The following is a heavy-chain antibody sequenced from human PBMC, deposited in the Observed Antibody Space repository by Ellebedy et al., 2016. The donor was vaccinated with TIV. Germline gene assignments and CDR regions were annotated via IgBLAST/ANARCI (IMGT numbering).Heavy chain of an antibody. CDR1: RFNFRSYW. J-gene: IGHJ5*02. V-gene: IGHV3-7*01. CDR2: IRPDGDEI. CDR3: ARRASYGDYAVQVNPWFDP. Sequence: PGGSLRLSCAASRFNFRSYWMTWVRQAPGKGLEWVAKIRPDGDEIYYVESVKGRFTIARDNAKNSLFLQMNSLRVEDTAVYYCARRASYGDYAVQVNPWFDPWGQGTLVTVSS. D-gene: IGHD4-17*01.